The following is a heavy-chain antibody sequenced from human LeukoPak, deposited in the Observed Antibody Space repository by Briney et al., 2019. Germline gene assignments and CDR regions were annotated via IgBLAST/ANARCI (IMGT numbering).Heavy chain of an antibody. CDR2: ISSSSSTI. CDR1: GFTFSSYS. J-gene: IGHJ4*02. V-gene: IGHV3-48*01. Sequence: PGGSLRLSCAASGFTFSSYSMNWVRQAPGKGLEWVSYISSSSSTIYYADSVKGRFTISRDNAKNSLYLQMNSLRAEDTAVYCCARASYGSGSFPDYWGQGTLVTVSS. D-gene: IGHD3-10*01. CDR3: ARASYGSGSFPDY.